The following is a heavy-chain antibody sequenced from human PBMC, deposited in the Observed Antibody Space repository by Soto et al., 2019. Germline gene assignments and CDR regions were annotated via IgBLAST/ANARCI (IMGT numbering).Heavy chain of an antibody. Sequence: QVQLVESGGGVVQPGRSLRLSCAASGFTFSSYAMHWVRQAPGKGLEWVAVISYDGSNKYYADSVKGRFTISRDNSKNTLYLQMNSLRAEDTAVYYCARAKRDLRFLEWSYYFAYWGQGTLVTVSS. CDR3: ARAKRDLRFLEWSYYFAY. V-gene: IGHV3-30-3*01. CDR2: ISYDGSNK. J-gene: IGHJ4*02. CDR1: GFTFSSYA. D-gene: IGHD3-3*01.